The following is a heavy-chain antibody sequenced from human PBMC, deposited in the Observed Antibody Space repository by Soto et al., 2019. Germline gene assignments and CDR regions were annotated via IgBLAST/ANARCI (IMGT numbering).Heavy chain of an antibody. Sequence: QVQLVQSGAEVKKPGASVKVSCKASGYTFTSYGISWVRQAPGQGLEWMGWISAYNGNTNYAQKFQGRVTMTSDTSISTAHMELSSLRSDDTAVYYCARRAETNGWNGFGADKYYFDFWGQGTLVTVSS. CDR3: ARRAETNGWNGFGADKYYFDF. V-gene: IGHV1-18*01. D-gene: IGHD1-1*01. CDR1: GYTFTSYG. CDR2: ISAYNGNT. J-gene: IGHJ4*02.